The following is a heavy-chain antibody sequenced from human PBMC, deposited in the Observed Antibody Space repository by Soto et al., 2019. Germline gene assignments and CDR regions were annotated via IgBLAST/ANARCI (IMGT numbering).Heavy chain of an antibody. CDR2: ISYDGSNK. J-gene: IGHJ6*02. CDR1: GFTFSSYG. V-gene: IGHV3-30*18. CDR3: AKVDVEMATIGLTYYYGMDV. Sequence: PGGSLRLSCAASGFTFSSYGMHWVRQAPGKGLEWVAVISYDGSNKYYADSVKGRFTISRDNSKNTLYLQMNSLRAEDTAVYYCAKVDVEMATIGLTYYYGMDVWGQGTTVPVSS. D-gene: IGHD5-12*01.